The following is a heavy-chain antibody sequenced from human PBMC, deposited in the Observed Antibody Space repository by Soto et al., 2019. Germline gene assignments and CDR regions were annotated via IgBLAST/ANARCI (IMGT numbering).Heavy chain of an antibody. CDR3: ASYPHDFVWGSYRGEGDF. J-gene: IGHJ4*02. Sequence: QVQLQESGPGLVKPSGTLSLTCAVSGGSISSSNWWSWVRQPPGKGLEWIGEIYHSGSTNYNPSLKSRVTISVGKSQDQFSLKLGSVTAADTAVYYRASYPHDFVWGSYRGEGDFWGPGTLVTGSS. CDR2: IYHSGST. CDR1: GGSISSSNW. V-gene: IGHV4-4*02. D-gene: IGHD3-16*02.